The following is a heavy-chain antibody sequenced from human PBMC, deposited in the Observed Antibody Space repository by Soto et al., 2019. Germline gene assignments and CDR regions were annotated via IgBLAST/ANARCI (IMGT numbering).Heavy chain of an antibody. CDR1: GFTFSSYW. CDR3: ARDIVATIGYDAFDI. J-gene: IGHJ3*02. D-gene: IGHD5-12*01. V-gene: IGHV3-7*01. Sequence: GGSLRLSCAASGFTFSSYWMSWVRQAPGKGLEWVANIKQDGSEKYYVDSVKGRFTISRDNAKNSLYLQMNSLRAEDTAVYYCARDIVATIGYDAFDIWGQGTMVTVSS. CDR2: IKQDGSEK.